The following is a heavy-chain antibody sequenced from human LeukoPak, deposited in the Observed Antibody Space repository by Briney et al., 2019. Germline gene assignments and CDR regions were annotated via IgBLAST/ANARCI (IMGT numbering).Heavy chain of an antibody. Sequence: SETLSLTCTVSGGSICPYYWTWIRQSAAKGLEYIGRIHCGGTTNYNPSLASRMTLSVDTSKNQVSLKLSSVTAADTAVYYCARGGLPSPPTPWGQGTLVTVSS. CDR3: ARGGLPSPPTP. CDR1: GGSICPYY. J-gene: IGHJ4*02. D-gene: IGHD3/OR15-3a*01. V-gene: IGHV4-4*07. CDR2: IHCGGTT.